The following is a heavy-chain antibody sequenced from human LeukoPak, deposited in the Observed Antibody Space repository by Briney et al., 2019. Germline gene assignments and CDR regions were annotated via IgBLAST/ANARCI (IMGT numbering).Heavy chain of an antibody. V-gene: IGHV4-39*01. J-gene: IGHJ4*02. CDR1: GGSISSYY. D-gene: IGHD3-10*01. Sequence: KASETLSLTCTVSGGSISSYYWGWIRQPPGKGLEWIGSIYYSGSTYYNPSLKSRVTISVDTFKNQFSLKLNSVTATDTAVYYCARHYGPWGQGTLVTVSS. CDR2: IYYSGST. CDR3: ARHYGP.